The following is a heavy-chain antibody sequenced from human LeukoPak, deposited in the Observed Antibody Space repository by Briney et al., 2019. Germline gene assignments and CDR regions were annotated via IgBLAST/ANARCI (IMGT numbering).Heavy chain of an antibody. D-gene: IGHD2-21*02. V-gene: IGHV3-23*01. CDR3: AKDGTGCGGDCYSDY. CDR2: ISGSGGST. CDR1: GFTFSSYA. J-gene: IGHJ4*02. Sequence: GVLRLSCAASGFTFSSYAMSWVRQAPGKGLEWVSAISGSGGSTYYADSVKGRFTISRDNSKNTLYLQMNSLRAEDTAVYYCAKDGTGCGGDCYSDYWGQGTLVTVSS.